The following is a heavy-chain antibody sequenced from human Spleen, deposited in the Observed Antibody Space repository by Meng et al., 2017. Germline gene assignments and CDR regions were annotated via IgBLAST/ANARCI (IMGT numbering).Heavy chain of an antibody. J-gene: IGHJ4*02. V-gene: IGHV6-1*01. Sequence: QVRLQQSGPGLVQPSQPLSLTCAISGDSVSTISAAWNWIRQSPSRGLEWLGRTYYRSKWYNDFAVSVKSRITINADTSKNQFSLQLNSVTPEDTAVYYCAREYSSTFNYWGQGTLVTVSS. D-gene: IGHD6-13*01. CDR1: GDSVSTISAA. CDR2: TYYRSKWYN. CDR3: AREYSSTFNY.